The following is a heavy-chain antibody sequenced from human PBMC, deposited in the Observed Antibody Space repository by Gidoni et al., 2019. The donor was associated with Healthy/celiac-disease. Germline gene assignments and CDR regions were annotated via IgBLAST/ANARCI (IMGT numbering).Heavy chain of an antibody. CDR1: GFTFDDFA. Sequence: EVQLVESGGGLVQPGRSLRLSCAASGFTFDDFAMHWVRQAPGKGLEWVSGISWNSGSIGYADSVKGRFTISRDNAKNSLYLQMNSLRAEDMALYYCAKDITPRWELPHGHYYYGMDVWGQGTTVTVSS. J-gene: IGHJ6*02. V-gene: IGHV3-9*03. D-gene: IGHD1-26*01. CDR2: ISWNSGSI. CDR3: AKDITPRWELPHGHYYYGMDV.